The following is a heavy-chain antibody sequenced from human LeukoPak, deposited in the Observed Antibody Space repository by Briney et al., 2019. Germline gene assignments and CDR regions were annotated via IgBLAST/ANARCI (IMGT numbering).Heavy chain of an antibody. J-gene: IGHJ4*02. CDR1: GYTFTGYY. CDR2: INPNSGGT. D-gene: IGHD2-2*01. V-gene: IGHV1-2*04. CDR3: ARGEYCSSTSCDDY. Sequence: GASVKVSCKASGYTFTGYYMHWVRQAPGQGLEWMGWINPNSGGTNYAQKFQGWVTMTRDTSISTAYMELSRLRSDYTAVYYCARGEYCSSTSCDDYWGQGTLVTVSS.